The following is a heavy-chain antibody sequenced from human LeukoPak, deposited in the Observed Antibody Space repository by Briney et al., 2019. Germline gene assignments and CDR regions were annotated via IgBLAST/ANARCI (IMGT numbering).Heavy chain of an antibody. V-gene: IGHV1-18*01. CDR2: ISAYNGNT. CDR3: ARLHYYGSGSYPNWFDP. CDR1: GYTFTSYG. J-gene: IGHJ5*02. D-gene: IGHD3-10*01. Sequence: VASVKVSCKASGYTFTSYGISWVRQAPGQGLEWMGWISAYNGNTSYAQKLQGRVTMTTDTSTSTAYMELRSLRSDDTAVYYCARLHYYGSGSYPNWFDPWGQGTLVTVSS.